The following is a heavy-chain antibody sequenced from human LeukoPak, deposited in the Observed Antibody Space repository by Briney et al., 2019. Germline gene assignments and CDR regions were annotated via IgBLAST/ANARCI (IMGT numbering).Heavy chain of an antibody. CDR2: INPNSGGT. D-gene: IGHD6-19*01. CDR3: AKEKRVAGSRGGFDP. CDR1: GYTYTGYY. V-gene: IGHV1-2*02. Sequence: ASVKVSCKAAGYTYTGYYMHWVRQAPGQGLEWMGWINPNSGGTNFAQKFQGRVTMTRDTSISTAYMDLSRLGSDDTAVYYCAKEKRVAGSRGGFDPWGQGTLVTVSS. J-gene: IGHJ5*02.